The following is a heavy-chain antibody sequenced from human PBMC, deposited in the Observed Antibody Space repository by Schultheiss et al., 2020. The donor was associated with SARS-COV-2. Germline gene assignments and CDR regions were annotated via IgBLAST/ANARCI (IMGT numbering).Heavy chain of an antibody. J-gene: IGHJ6*02. Sequence: GGSLRLSCAASGLTVSSYAMHWVRQAPGKGLEWVAVIWYDGSNKYYADSVKGRFTISRDNSKNTLYLQMNSLRAEDTAVYYCARGYPPYNWNYYRNYGMDVWGQGTTVTVSS. D-gene: IGHD1-7*01. V-gene: IGHV3-33*08. CDR2: IWYDGSNK. CDR1: GLTVSSYA. CDR3: ARGYPPYNWNYYRNYGMDV.